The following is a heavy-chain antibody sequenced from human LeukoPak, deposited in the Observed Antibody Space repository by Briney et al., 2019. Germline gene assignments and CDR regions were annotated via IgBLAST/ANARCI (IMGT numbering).Heavy chain of an antibody. CDR1: GLTFSSYG. CDR2: IWYDGSNK. V-gene: IGHV3-33*01. D-gene: IGHD1-26*01. Sequence: GGSLRLSCAASGLTFSSYGMHWVRQAPGKGLEWVAVIWYDGSNKYYADSVKGRFTISRDNSKNTLYLQMNSLRAEDTAVYYCATDDHSGSYGVWIRWGQGTLVTVSS. CDR3: ATDDHSGSYGVWIR. J-gene: IGHJ1*01.